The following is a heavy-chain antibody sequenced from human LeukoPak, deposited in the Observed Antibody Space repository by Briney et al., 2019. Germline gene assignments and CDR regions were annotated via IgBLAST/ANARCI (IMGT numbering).Heavy chain of an antibody. J-gene: IGHJ4*02. V-gene: IGHV3-21*01. CDR1: GFTFSSFT. CDR3: AKEKSYQPTPFFEN. Sequence: PGGSLRLSCAASGFTFSSFTMNWVRQAPGKGLEWVSSISSSTTYIYYADSVRGRFTISRDNAKNSLYLQMNSLRAEDTAVYYCAKEKSYQPTPFFENWGQGTLVTVSS. D-gene: IGHD2-2*01. CDR2: ISSSTTYI.